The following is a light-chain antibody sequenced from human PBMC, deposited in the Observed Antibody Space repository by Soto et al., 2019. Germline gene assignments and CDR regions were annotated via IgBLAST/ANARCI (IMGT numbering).Light chain of an antibody. Sequence: EIVMTQSPATLSLSPGERATLSCRASQGLSGNLAWYQQKPGQAPRLLIYGASNRATGIPARFSGSGSGTEFTLTISSLQSEDFAVYYCQQYNNWLFTFGGGTRLEIK. CDR3: QQYNNWLFT. CDR2: GAS. CDR1: QGLSGN. J-gene: IGKJ4*01. V-gene: IGKV3-15*01.